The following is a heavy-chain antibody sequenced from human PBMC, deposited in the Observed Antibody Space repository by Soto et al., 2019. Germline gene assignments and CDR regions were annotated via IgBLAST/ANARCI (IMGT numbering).Heavy chain of an antibody. D-gene: IGHD2-15*01. J-gene: IGHJ4*02. CDR1: GGTFSSYA. CDR3: ARDGGYCSGGSCLSY. V-gene: IGHV1-69*13. Sequence: ASVKVSCKASGGTFSSYAISWVRQAPGQGLEWVGGIIPIFGTANYAQKFQGRVTITADESTSTAYMELSSLRSEDTAVYYCARDGGYCSGGSCLSYWGQGTLVTVSS. CDR2: IIPIFGTA.